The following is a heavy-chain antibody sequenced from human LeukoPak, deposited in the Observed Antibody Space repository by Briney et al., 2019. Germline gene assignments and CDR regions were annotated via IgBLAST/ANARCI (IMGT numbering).Heavy chain of an antibody. V-gene: IGHV3-21*01. J-gene: IGHJ4*02. D-gene: IGHD3-22*01. CDR1: RFTLSSYN. CDR3: ARVTPGGYLIDY. Sequence: GGSLRVSCAASRFTLSSYNMNWVRQAPGKGLERVSSISSSGNYIYYADSVKGRFTISRDSAKNSLYLQMSSLRVEDTAVYYCARVTPGGYLIDYWGQGTLVTVSS. CDR2: ISSSGNYI.